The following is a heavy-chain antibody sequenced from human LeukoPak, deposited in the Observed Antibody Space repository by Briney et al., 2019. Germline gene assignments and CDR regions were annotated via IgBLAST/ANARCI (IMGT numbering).Heavy chain of an antibody. CDR1: GFTFSSYA. D-gene: IGHD2-2*01. Sequence: GGSLRLTCAASGFTFSSYAMHWVRQAPGKGLEYVSAISSNGGSTYYANSVKGRFTISRDNSKNTLYLQMGSLRAEDMAVYYCARDRGDYCSSTSCYRIYWGQGTLVTVSS. V-gene: IGHV3-64*01. CDR2: ISSNGGST. CDR3: ARDRGDYCSSTSCYRIY. J-gene: IGHJ4*02.